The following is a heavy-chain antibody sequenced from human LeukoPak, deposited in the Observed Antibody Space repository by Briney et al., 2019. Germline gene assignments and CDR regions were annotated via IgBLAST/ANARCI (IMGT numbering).Heavy chain of an antibody. J-gene: IGHJ4*02. CDR3: ATLHSYSSSWSSNDY. V-gene: IGHV3-74*01. CDR2: INSDGSST. Sequence: GGSLRLSCAASGFTFSSYWMHWVRQAPGKGLVWVSRINSDGSSTSYADSVKGRFTISRDNAKNTLYLQMNSLRAEDTAVYYCATLHSYSSSWSSNDYWGQGTLVTVSS. CDR1: GFTFSSYW. D-gene: IGHD6-13*01.